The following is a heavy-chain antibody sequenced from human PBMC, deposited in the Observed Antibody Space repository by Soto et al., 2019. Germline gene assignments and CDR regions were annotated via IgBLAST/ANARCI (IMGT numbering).Heavy chain of an antibody. CDR1: GFNFSSYA. CDR3: ARGGGNSHYYYAMDV. Sequence: EVQLLESGGGLVQPGGSLRLSCAASGFNFSSYAMSWVRQAPGNGLEWVSAISGSGGSTYYADSVKGRFTISRDNSKNTQYLQMNSLRAEDTAVYYCARGGGNSHYYYAMDVWGQGTTVTVSS. J-gene: IGHJ6*02. V-gene: IGHV3-23*01. D-gene: IGHD2-21*02. CDR2: ISGSGGST.